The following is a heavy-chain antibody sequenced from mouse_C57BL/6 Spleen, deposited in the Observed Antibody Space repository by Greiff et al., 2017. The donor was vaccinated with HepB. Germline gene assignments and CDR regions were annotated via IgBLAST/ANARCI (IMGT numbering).Heavy chain of an antibody. J-gene: IGHJ4*01. CDR3: ARHALYGSSSYYAMDY. CDR1: GYTFTEYT. CDR2: FYPGSGSI. Sequence: VQLKESGAELVKPGASVKLSCKASGYTFTEYTIHWVKQRSGQGLEWIGWFYPGSGSIKYNEKFKDKATLTADKSSSTVYMELSRLTSEDSAVYFCARHALYGSSSYYAMDYWGQGTSVTVSS. V-gene: IGHV1-62-2*01. D-gene: IGHD1-1*01.